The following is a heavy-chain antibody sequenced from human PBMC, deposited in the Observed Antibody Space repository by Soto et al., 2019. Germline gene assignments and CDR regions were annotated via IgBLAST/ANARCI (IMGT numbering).Heavy chain of an antibody. CDR1: GFTFGDYA. CDR2: IRSKAYGGTT. V-gene: IGHV3-49*03. Sequence: QPGGSLRLSCTASGFTFGDYAMSWFRQAPGKGLEWVGFIRSKAYGGTTEYAASVKGRFTISRDDSKSIAYLQMNSLKTEDTAVCYCTRDMVRQAALAYYYGMDVWGQGTTVTVSS. D-gene: IGHD6-6*01. J-gene: IGHJ6*02. CDR3: TRDMVRQAALAYYYGMDV.